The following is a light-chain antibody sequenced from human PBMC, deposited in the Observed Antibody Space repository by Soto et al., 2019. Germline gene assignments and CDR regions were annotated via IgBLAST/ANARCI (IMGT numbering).Light chain of an antibody. V-gene: IGLV2-23*02. Sequence: QSVLTQPASVSGSPGQSITISCTGTSSDVGIYNLVSWYQLHPGKAPKLIIYEVSKRPSGVSNRFSGSKSGNTASLTISGLQAEDEADYYCCSYAGSTTFEWVFGGGTKVTVL. CDR3: CSYAGSTTFEWV. J-gene: IGLJ3*02. CDR2: EVS. CDR1: SSDVGIYNL.